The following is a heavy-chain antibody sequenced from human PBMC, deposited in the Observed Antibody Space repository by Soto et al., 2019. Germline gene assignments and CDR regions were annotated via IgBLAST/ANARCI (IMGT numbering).Heavy chain of an antibody. CDR2: INAGNGNT. CDR1: GYTFTSYG. CDR3: ASHYGDYVAHLDY. J-gene: IGHJ4*02. Sequence: ASVKVSCKASGYTFTSYGISWVRQAPGQRLEWMGWINAGNGNTKYSQKFQGRVTITRDTSASTAYMELSSLRSEDTAVYYCASHYGDYVAHLDYWGQGTLVTVSS. V-gene: IGHV1-3*01. D-gene: IGHD4-17*01.